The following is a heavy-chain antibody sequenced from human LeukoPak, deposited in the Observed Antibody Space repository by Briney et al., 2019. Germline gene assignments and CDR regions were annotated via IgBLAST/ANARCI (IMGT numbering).Heavy chain of an antibody. CDR3: ARGRGASPNDY. J-gene: IGHJ4*02. CDR2: MNPNSGNT. Sequence: EASVKVSCKASGYTFTSYGINWVRQATGQGLEWMGWMNPNSGNTGYAQKFQGRATITRNTSISTAYMELSSMRSEDTAVYYCARGRGASPNDYWGQGTLVTVSS. D-gene: IGHD1-26*01. CDR1: GYTFTSYG. V-gene: IGHV1-8*03.